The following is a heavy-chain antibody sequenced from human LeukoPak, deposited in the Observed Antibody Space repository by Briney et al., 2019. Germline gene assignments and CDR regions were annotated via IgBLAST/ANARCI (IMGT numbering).Heavy chain of an antibody. CDR1: GYSFTSYW. J-gene: IGHJ5*02. CDR3: ARQGGIVVVPADNWFDP. V-gene: IGHV5-51*01. Sequence: GESLKISCKGSGYSFTSYWIGWVRQMPGKGLEWMGIIYPGDSDTRYSPSFQGQVTISADKSISTTYLQWSSLKASDTAMYYCARQGGIVVVPADNWFDPWGQGTLVTVSS. CDR2: IYPGDSDT. D-gene: IGHD2-2*01.